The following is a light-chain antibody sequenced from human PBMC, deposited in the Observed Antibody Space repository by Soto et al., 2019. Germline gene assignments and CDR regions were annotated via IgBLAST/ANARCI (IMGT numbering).Light chain of an antibody. CDR2: LGS. J-gene: IGKJ1*01. CDR3: MQALEAPLT. Sequence: DILVTQSPLSLVVTPGEPASISCRSSQSLLNSNGYNYLDWYLQKPGQSPQLLIYLGSSRASGVPDRFSGSGSGTDFTLTISRVEAEGVGFYYCMQALEAPLTFGQGTKVDIK. CDR1: QSLLNSNGYNY. V-gene: IGKV2-28*01.